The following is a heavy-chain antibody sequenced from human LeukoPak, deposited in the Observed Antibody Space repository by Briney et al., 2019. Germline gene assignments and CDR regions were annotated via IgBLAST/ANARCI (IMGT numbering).Heavy chain of an antibody. J-gene: IGHJ5*02. D-gene: IGHD1/OR15-1a*01. CDR1: GFTFSSYD. CDR3: TRAAGITGTSRDNWFDP. CDR2: IWHDGNRK. Sequence: GTSLRLSCAASGFTFSSYDTHWVRRAPGKGLEWVASIWHDGNRKYHADSVEGRFTISRDNSKNTVYVQMNSLRADDTAVYYCTRAAGITGTSRDNWFDPWGQGTLVIVSS. V-gene: IGHV3-33*01.